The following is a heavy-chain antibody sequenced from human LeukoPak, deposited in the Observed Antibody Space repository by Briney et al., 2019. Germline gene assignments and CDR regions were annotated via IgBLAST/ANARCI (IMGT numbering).Heavy chain of an antibody. Sequence: PSETLSLTCTVSGGSMCGSSYYWGWIRQPPGKGLEWIGSIYYSGSTYYNPSLKSRVTISVDTSKNQFSLKLSSVTAADTAVYYCARDRQGVWGQGTLVTVSS. CDR2: IYYSGST. J-gene: IGHJ4*02. CDR3: ARDRQGV. CDR1: GGSMCGSSYY. V-gene: IGHV4-39*07.